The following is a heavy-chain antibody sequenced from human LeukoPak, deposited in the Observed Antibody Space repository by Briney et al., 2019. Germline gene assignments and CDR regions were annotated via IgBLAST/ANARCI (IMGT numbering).Heavy chain of an antibody. CDR2: INHSGST. J-gene: IGHJ3*02. D-gene: IGHD6-19*01. V-gene: IGHV4-34*01. CDR3: ARVGGWYSIRAFDI. CDR1: GGSFSGYY. Sequence: PSETLSLTCAVYGGSFSGYYWSWIRQPPGKGLEWIGEINHSGSTNYNPSLKSRVTISVDTSKNQFSLKLSSVTAADTAVYYCARVGGWYSIRAFDIWGQGTMVTVSS.